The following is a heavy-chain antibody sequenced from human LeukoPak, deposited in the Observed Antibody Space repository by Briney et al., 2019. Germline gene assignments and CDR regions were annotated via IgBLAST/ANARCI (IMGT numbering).Heavy chain of an antibody. CDR3: AKDNGWLHYCH. Sequence: GGSLRLSCAASGFTFSIYGMNWVRQAPGKGLEWVSGISPGGEITYYADSVKGRFTISRDNSKNTVSLQMHSLRAEDTATYYCAKDNGWLHYCHWGQGTLVTVSS. V-gene: IGHV3-23*01. CDR1: GFTFSIYG. J-gene: IGHJ4*02. CDR2: ISPGGEIT. D-gene: IGHD5-24*01.